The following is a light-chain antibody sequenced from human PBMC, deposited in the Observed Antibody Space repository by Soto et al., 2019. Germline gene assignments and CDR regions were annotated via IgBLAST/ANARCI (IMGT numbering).Light chain of an antibody. CDR2: EVS. Sequence: QSALTQPPSVSGSPGHAVAISCTGTSSDVGSYNRFAWYQQSPGTAPKLMIYEVSNRPSGVPDRFSGSKSGNTASLTISGLQAEDEADYSCSSFTSSSTYVFGTGTKLTVL. CDR1: SSDVGSYNR. CDR3: SSFTSSSTYV. J-gene: IGLJ1*01. V-gene: IGLV2-18*02.